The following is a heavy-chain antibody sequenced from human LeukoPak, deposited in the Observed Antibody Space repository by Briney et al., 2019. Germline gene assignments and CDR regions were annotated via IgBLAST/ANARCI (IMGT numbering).Heavy chain of an antibody. V-gene: IGHV3-74*01. D-gene: IGHD4-17*01. J-gene: IGHJ2*01. Sequence: PGRSLRLSCAASGFTFSSYAMHWVRQAPGKGLVWVSRINSDGSSKSYADSVKGRFTISRDNAKNTLYLQMNRLRVEDTAVYYCARKALRSTNWYFGLWGRGNLVTVSS. CDR1: GFTFSSYA. CDR3: ARKALRSTNWYFGL. CDR2: INSDGSSK.